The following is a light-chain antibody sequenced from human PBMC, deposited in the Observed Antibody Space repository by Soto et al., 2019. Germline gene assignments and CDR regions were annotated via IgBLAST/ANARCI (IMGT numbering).Light chain of an antibody. Sequence: EIVLTQSPATLSLSPGERTTLSCRASQSVSSYLAWYQQKPGQAPRLLIYDASNRTTGIPARFSRSRSGTDITLTTATLAPEGFAVDYWPERSNGLWAVGQGSQVESK. CDR2: DAS. CDR3: PERSNGLWA. CDR1: QSVSSY. V-gene: IGKV3-11*01. J-gene: IGKJ1*01.